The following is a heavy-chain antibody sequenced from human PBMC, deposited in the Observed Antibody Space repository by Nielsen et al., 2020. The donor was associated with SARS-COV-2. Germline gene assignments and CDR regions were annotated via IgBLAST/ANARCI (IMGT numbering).Heavy chain of an antibody. J-gene: IGHJ6*02. CDR2: IYYSGST. Sequence: SETLSLTCTVSGGSISSGGYYWSWIRQPPGKGLEWIGYIYYSGSTYYNPSLKSRVTISVDTSKNQFSLKLSSVTAADTAVYYCARGGTMVRGRRYYYGMDVWGQGTTVTVSS. D-gene: IGHD3-10*01. CDR1: GGSISSGGYY. V-gene: IGHV4-30-4*01. CDR3: ARGGTMVRGRRYYYGMDV.